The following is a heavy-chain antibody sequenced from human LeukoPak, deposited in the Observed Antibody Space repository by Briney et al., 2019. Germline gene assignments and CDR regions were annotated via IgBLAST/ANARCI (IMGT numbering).Heavy chain of an antibody. Sequence: SETLSLTCTVSGGSISSYYWSWIRQPPGKGLEWIGYIYYSGSTNYNPSLKSRVTISVDTSKNQFPLKLSSVTAADTAVYYCARETSQKGAHYMDVWGKGTTVTISS. V-gene: IGHV4-59*01. J-gene: IGHJ6*03. CDR3: ARETSQKGAHYMDV. CDR2: IYYSGST. D-gene: IGHD3-16*01. CDR1: GGSISSYY.